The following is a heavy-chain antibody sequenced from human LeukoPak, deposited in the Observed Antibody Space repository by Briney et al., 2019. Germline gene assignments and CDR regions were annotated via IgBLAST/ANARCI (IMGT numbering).Heavy chain of an antibody. CDR3: ARHPPSGFGP. J-gene: IGHJ5*02. CDR1: GGSISSGSYY. Sequence: KTSETLSLTCTVSGGSISSGSYYWSWIRQPAGKGLEWIGRIYTSGSTNYNPSLKSRVTISVDTSKNQFSLKLSSVTAADTAVYYCARHPPSGFGPWGQGTLVTVSS. CDR2: IYTSGST. V-gene: IGHV4-61*02.